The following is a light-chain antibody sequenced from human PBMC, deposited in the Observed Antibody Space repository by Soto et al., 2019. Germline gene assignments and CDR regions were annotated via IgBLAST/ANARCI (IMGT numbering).Light chain of an antibody. CDR3: CSYAGTYTWV. CDR2: DVS. V-gene: IGLV2-11*01. Sequence: QSVLTQPRSVSGSPGQSVTFSCTGTSSDVGGWNYVSWYQQHPGNAPKLMIYDVSKRPSGVPDRFSATKSGNTASLTISGLQAEDEADYDCCSYAGTYTWVFGGGTKLTVL. CDR1: SSDVGGWNY. J-gene: IGLJ3*02.